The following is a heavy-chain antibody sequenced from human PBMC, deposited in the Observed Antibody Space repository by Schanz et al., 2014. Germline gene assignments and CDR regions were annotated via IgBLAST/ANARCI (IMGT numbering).Heavy chain of an antibody. CDR2: IYYSGST. Sequence: VQLQQSGPGLVKPSDTLSLTCTVSGGSISSYYWSWIRQPPGKGLEWIGYIYYSGSTKYNPSLKSRVTISVDTSKNQFSLKLSSVTAADTAVYYCARDVGHYGMDVWGQGTTVTVSS. CDR3: ARDVGHYGMDV. V-gene: IGHV4-59*01. J-gene: IGHJ6*02. CDR1: GGSISSYY.